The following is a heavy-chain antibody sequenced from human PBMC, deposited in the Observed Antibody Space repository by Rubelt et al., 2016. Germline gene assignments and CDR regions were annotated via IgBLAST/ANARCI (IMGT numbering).Heavy chain of an antibody. D-gene: IGHD3-3*01. Sequence: EVQLVQSGAEVKKPGESLRISCKGSGYSFTSYWISWVRQMPGKGLEWMGRIDPLDSYTNYSPPFQGHVTISADKSISTAYLQWSSLKASDTAMYYCAIYDFWSGYYLDYWGQGTLVTVSS. CDR2: IDPLDSYT. V-gene: IGHV5-10-1*03. J-gene: IGHJ4*02. CDR3: AIYDFWSGYYLDY. CDR1: GYSFTSYW.